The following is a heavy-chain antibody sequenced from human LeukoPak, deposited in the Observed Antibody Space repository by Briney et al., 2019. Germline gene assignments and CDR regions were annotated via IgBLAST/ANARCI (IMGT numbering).Heavy chain of an antibody. D-gene: IGHD2-2*01. J-gene: IGHJ6*02. Sequence: KPSETLSLTCTVSGGSISSYYWSWIRQPPGKGLEWIGYIYYSGSTNYNPSLKSRFTISVDTSKNQFSLKLSSVTTADTAVYYCAGVIGVVVPAAISPPINYYYGMDVWGQGTTVTVSS. V-gene: IGHV4-59*01. CDR2: IYYSGST. CDR1: GGSISSYY. CDR3: AGVIGVVVPAAISPPINYYYGMDV.